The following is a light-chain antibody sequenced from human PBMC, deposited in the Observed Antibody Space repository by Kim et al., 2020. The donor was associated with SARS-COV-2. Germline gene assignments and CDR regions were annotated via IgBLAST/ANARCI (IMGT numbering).Light chain of an antibody. CDR2: RDS. CDR1: NIGSKN. Sequence: SYELTQPLSVSVALGQTARITCGGNNIGSKNVHWYQQKPGQAPVLVIYRDSNRPSGIPERFSGSNSGNTATLTISRAQAGDEADYYCQVWDSSPASVVFG. V-gene: IGLV3-9*01. J-gene: IGLJ2*01. CDR3: QVWDSSPASVV.